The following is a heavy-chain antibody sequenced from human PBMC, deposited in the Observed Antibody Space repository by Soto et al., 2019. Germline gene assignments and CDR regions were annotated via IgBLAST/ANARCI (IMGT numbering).Heavy chain of an antibody. Sequence: QLQLEESGPGLVKSSETLSLTCSVSGDSISSSSYYWGWIRQSPGEGLEWIGNIHGSVGTQYNPSLSSRVIISVDTSANQFSLRLTSVTAADTAVYYCASRYGPSEFDHWGQGSLVTVSS. CDR1: GDSISSSSYY. CDR3: ASRYGPSEFDH. D-gene: IGHD3-9*01. V-gene: IGHV4-39*01. J-gene: IGHJ4*02. CDR2: IHGSVGT.